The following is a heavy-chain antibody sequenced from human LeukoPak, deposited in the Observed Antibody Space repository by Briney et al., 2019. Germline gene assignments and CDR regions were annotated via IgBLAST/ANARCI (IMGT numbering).Heavy chain of an antibody. Sequence: RGSLRLSCAASGFTFSSHAMSWVRQAPGKGLKWVSAISGSGGSRYYADSVKGRFTISRDNSKNTLYLQMNSLRAEDTAVYYCAKGGDDYGDYGWFDPWGQGTLVTVSS. J-gene: IGHJ5*02. D-gene: IGHD4-17*01. CDR2: ISGSGGSR. CDR1: GFTFSSHA. CDR3: AKGGDDYGDYGWFDP. V-gene: IGHV3-23*01.